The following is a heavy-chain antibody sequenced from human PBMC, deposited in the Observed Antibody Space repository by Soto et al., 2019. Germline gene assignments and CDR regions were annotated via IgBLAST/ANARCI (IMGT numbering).Heavy chain of an antibody. J-gene: IGHJ6*02. V-gene: IGHV1-8*01. CDR1: GYTFTSYD. D-gene: IGHD5-18*01. Sequence: ASVKVSCKASGYTFTSYDINWVRQATGQGLEWMGWMNPNSGNTGYAQKFQGRVTMTRNTSISTAYMELSSLRSEDTAVYYCARGGHVDTAMVYYDGMDVWGQGTPVTVSS. CDR3: ARGGHVDTAMVYYDGMDV. CDR2: MNPNSGNT.